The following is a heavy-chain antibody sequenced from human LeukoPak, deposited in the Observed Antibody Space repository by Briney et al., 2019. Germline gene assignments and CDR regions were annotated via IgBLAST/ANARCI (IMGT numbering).Heavy chain of an antibody. D-gene: IGHD3-3*01. Sequence: ASVKVSCKASGYTFISYDINWVRQATGQGLEWMGWMKPDSGNTGYAQKFQGRVTITADKSTSTAYMELSSLRSEDTAVYYCAREGTIFGVVIMSNYYYYGMDVWGQGTTVTVSS. CDR2: MKPDSGNT. CDR3: AREGTIFGVVIMSNYYYYGMDV. V-gene: IGHV1-8*01. CDR1: GYTFISYD. J-gene: IGHJ6*02.